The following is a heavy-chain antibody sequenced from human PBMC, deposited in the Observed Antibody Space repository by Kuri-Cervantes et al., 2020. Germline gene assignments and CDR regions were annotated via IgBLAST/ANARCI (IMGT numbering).Heavy chain of an antibody. D-gene: IGHD2/OR15-2a*01. V-gene: IGHV3-48*01. Sequence: GESLKISCAASGFTFSSYSMNWVRQAPGKGLEWVSYISSSSSTIYYADSVKGRFTVSRDTAKNSVFLQMNSLRAEDTAVYYCARDYSNLGMDVWGQGTTVTVSS. CDR2: ISSSSSTI. CDR3: ARDYSNLGMDV. J-gene: IGHJ6*02. CDR1: GFTFSSYS.